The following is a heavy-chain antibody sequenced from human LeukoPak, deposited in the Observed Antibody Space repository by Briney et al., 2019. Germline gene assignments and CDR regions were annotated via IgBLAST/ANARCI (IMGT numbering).Heavy chain of an antibody. CDR3: AREGWFGELLPTRGPQQRDY. D-gene: IGHD3-10*01. V-gene: IGHV3-21*01. CDR1: GFTFSSYS. J-gene: IGHJ4*02. CDR2: ISSSSSYI. Sequence: PGGSLGLSCAASGFTFSSYSMNWVRQAPGKGLEWVSSISSSSSYIYYADSVKGRFTISRDNAKNSLYLQMNSLRAEDTAVYYCAREGWFGELLPTRGPQQRDYWGQGTLVTVSS.